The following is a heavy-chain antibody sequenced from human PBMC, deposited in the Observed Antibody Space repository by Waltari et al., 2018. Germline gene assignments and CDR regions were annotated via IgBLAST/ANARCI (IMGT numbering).Heavy chain of an antibody. D-gene: IGHD3-16*01. CDR2: IYYSGST. J-gene: IGHJ4*02. Sequence: QVQLQESGPGLVKPSETLSLTCTVSGGSIGSYYWSWIRQPPGKGLEWIGYIYYSGSTNYNPSLKSRVTISVDTSKNQFSLKLSSVTAADTAVYYCARAVQGDPRFDYWGQGTLVTVSS. CDR3: ARAVQGDPRFDY. V-gene: IGHV4-59*01. CDR1: GGSIGSYY.